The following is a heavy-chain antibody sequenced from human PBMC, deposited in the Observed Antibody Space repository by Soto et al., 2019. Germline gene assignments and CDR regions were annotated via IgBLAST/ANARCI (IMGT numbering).Heavy chain of an antibody. CDR3: AKDSGYSSSWAGVDYFDY. Sequence: EVQLLESGGGLVQPGGSLRLSCAASGFTFSSYAMSWVRQAPGKGLGWVSAISGSGGSTYYADSVKGRFTISRDNSKNTLYLKMNSLRAEDTAVYYCAKDSGYSSSWAGVDYFDYWGQGTLVTVSS. CDR2: ISGSGGST. D-gene: IGHD6-13*01. CDR1: GFTFSSYA. V-gene: IGHV3-23*01. J-gene: IGHJ4*02.